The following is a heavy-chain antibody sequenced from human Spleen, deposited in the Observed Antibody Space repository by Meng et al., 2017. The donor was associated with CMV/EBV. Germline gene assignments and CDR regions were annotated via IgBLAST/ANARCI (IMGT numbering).Heavy chain of an antibody. D-gene: IGHD7-27*01. CDR3: TVTELGNGWFDP. J-gene: IGHJ5*02. CDR2: TYYRSKWFN. Sequence: LRLSCAISGDSVSSDTAAWNWIRQSPSRGLEWLGRTYYRSKWFNDYAASVKGRIIINADTSKNHFSLQLNSVTPEDTAVYYCTVTELGNGWFDPWGQGTLVTVSS. V-gene: IGHV6-1*01. CDR1: GDSVSSDTAA.